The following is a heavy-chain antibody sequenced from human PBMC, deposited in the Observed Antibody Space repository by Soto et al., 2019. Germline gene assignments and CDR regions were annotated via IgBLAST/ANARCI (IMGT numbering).Heavy chain of an antibody. CDR2: INPNSGGT. V-gene: IGHV1-2*04. Sequence: GASVKVSCKASGYTFTGYYMHWVRQAPGQGLEWMGWINPNSGGTNYAQKFQGWVTMTRDTSISTAYMELSRLRSDDTAVYYCARVAAAGYNWFDPWGQGTLVTVPS. CDR1: GYTFTGYY. CDR3: ARVAAAGYNWFDP. J-gene: IGHJ5*02. D-gene: IGHD6-13*01.